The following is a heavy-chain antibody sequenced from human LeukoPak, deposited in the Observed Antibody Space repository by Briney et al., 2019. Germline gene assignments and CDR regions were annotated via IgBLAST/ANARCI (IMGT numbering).Heavy chain of an antibody. V-gene: IGHV3-48*01. J-gene: IGHJ5*02. CDR1: GFTFSSYS. D-gene: IGHD3-22*01. CDR2: IRSSSSTI. Sequence: HPGGSLRLSCAASGFTFSSYSMNWVRQAPGKGLEWVSYIRSSSSTIYYADSVKGRFTISRDNAKNSLYLQMNSLRAEDTAVYYCARLDAYYYDSSGYYGVDPWGQGTLVTVSS. CDR3: ARLDAYYYDSSGYYGVDP.